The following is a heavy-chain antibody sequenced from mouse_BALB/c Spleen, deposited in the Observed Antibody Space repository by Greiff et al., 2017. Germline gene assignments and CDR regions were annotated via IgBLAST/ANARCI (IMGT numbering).Heavy chain of an antibody. V-gene: IGHV5-15*02. D-gene: IGHD2-1*01. Sequence: EVMLVESGGGLVQPGGSRKLSCAASGFTFSDYGMAWVRQAPGKGPEWVAFISNLAYSIYYADTVTGRFTISRENAKNTLYLEMSSLRSEDTAMYYCARALYGNYAMDYWGQGTSVTVSS. CDR2: ISNLAYSI. CDR1: GFTFSDYG. J-gene: IGHJ4*01. CDR3: ARALYGNYAMDY.